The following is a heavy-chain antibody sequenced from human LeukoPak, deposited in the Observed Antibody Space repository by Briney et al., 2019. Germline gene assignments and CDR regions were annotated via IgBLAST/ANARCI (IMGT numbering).Heavy chain of an antibody. D-gene: IGHD3-9*01. Sequence: SETLSLTCAVYGGSFSGYYWSWIRQPPGKGLEWIGEINHSRSTNYNPSLKSRVTISVDTSKNQFSLKLSSVTAADTAVYYCARGRPVRYFDWLPIFPELDYWGQGTLVTVSS. CDR2: INHSRST. CDR3: ARGRPVRYFDWLPIFPELDY. CDR1: GGSFSGYY. J-gene: IGHJ4*02. V-gene: IGHV4-34*01.